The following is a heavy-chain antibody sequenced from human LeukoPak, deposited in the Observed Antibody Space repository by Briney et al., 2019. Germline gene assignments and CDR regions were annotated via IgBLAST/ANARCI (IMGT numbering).Heavy chain of an antibody. CDR3: ARDRVSSSWSNYYYGMDV. V-gene: IGHV4-59*01. Sequence: SETPSLTCTVSGGSISSYYWSWIRQPPGKGLEWIGYIYYSGSTNYNPSLKSRVTISVDTSKNQFSLKLSSVTAADTAVYYCARDRVSSSWSNYYYGMDVWGQGTTVTVSS. D-gene: IGHD6-13*01. CDR2: IYYSGST. CDR1: GGSISSYY. J-gene: IGHJ6*02.